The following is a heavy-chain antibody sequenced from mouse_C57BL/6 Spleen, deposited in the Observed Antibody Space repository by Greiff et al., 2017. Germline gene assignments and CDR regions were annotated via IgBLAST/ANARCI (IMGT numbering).Heavy chain of an antibody. Sequence: EVQGVESGGGLVKPGGSLKLSCAASGFTFSDYGMHWVRQAPEKGLEWVAYISSGSSTIYYADTVKGRFTISRDNANNTLFLQMTSLRSEDTAMYYCARSPTVVARDFDYWGQGTTLTVSS. CDR3: ARSPTVVARDFDY. CDR2: ISSGSSTI. V-gene: IGHV5-17*01. D-gene: IGHD1-1*01. CDR1: GFTFSDYG. J-gene: IGHJ2*01.